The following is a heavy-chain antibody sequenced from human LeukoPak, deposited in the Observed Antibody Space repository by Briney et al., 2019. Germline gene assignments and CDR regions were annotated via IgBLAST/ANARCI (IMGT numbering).Heavy chain of an antibody. CDR1: GYTFIDFY. J-gene: IGHJ4*02. V-gene: IGHV1-2*02. CDR2: IDPNSGAI. D-gene: IGHD2-2*01. CDR3: ARVKKLMPEFEF. Sequence: ASVKVSCKASGYTFIDFYIHWVRQAPGQGLEWMGWIDPNSGAIKHSQKFQGRVSMTRDTSTSTAYMDLSSLRSDDTAVYYCARVKKLMPEFEFWGQGTLVTVS.